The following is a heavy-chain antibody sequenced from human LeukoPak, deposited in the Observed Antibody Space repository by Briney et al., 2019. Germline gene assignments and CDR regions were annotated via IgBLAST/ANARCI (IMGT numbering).Heavy chain of an antibody. V-gene: IGHV3-53*01. CDR2: LYSGGST. D-gene: IGHD2-15*01. Sequence: PGGSLRLSCAASGFTVSSNDMTWVRQAPGNGLERVSVLYSGGSTYYADSVKGRLTISRDNSNNTLYLQMNSLRAEDTAVYYCARGGLSNTYGAFDIWGQGTMVTVSS. J-gene: IGHJ3*02. CDR3: ARGGLSNTYGAFDI. CDR1: GFTVSSND.